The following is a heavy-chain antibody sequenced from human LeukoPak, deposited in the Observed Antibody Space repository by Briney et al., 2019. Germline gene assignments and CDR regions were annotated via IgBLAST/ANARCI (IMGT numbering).Heavy chain of an antibody. CDR2: INHSGST. Sequence: SSETLSLTCAVYGGSFSGYHWSWIRQPPGKGLEWIGEINHSGSTNYNPSLKSRVTISVDTSKNQFSLKVSSVTAADTAVYYCARGNYDYYDHWGQGTLVTVSS. CDR1: GGSFSGYH. V-gene: IGHV4-34*01. J-gene: IGHJ4*02. D-gene: IGHD1-7*01. CDR3: ARGNYDYYDH.